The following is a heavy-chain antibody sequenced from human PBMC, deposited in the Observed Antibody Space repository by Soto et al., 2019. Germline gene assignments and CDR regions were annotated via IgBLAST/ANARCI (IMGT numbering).Heavy chain of an antibody. CDR1: GYTFTSYG. J-gene: IGHJ3*01. Sequence: ASVKVSCKASGYTFTSYGISWVRQAPGQGLEWMGWISAYNGNTNYAQKLQGRVTMTTDTSTSTAYMELRSLRSDDTAVYYCAGDLRGYCSSTSCSGYHLWGQGTMVTVSS. D-gene: IGHD2-2*01. V-gene: IGHV1-18*01. CDR2: ISAYNGNT. CDR3: AGDLRGYCSSTSCSGYHL.